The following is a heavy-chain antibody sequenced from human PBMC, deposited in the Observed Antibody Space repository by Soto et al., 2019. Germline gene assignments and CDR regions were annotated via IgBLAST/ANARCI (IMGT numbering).Heavy chain of an antibody. CDR3: AKVGVAGLGAFEI. CDR1: GFTFSNYG. CDR2: LTSGGST. D-gene: IGHD6-19*01. J-gene: IGHJ3*02. Sequence: EVQLLESGGGLVQPGGSLRLSCAASGFTFSNYGMTWVRQAPGKGLEWVSALTSGGSTYYADSVKGRFTISRDNSKEMLYLQMNSLRAEDTAVYYCAKVGVAGLGAFEIWGQGTMVTVSS. V-gene: IGHV3-23*01.